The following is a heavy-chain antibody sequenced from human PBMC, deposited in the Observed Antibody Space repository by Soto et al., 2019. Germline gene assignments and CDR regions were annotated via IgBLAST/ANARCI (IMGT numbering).Heavy chain of an antibody. Sequence: PGGSLSLSCAASGISVNNNYMSWVRQAPGKGLEWVSVLYSNGGTHYADSLKGRFTISRDTSRNTVFLNMSRLRPEDTAVYYCARGYCSGGRCYVFGFWGQGTKVTGSS. V-gene: IGHV3-53*01. CDR3: ARGYCSGGRCYVFGF. D-gene: IGHD2-15*01. CDR2: LYSNGGT. J-gene: IGHJ4*02. CDR1: GISVNNNY.